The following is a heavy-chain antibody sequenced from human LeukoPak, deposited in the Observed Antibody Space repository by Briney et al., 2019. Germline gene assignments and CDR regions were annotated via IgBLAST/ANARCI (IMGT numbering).Heavy chain of an antibody. J-gene: IGHJ4*02. Sequence: GGSLRLSCVASEYTFSNYAMSWVRQAPGKGLEWVSSIDSGGGSTYYADSVKGRFTISRDNSKNTLYLQMNSLRAEDTAIYYCASADGSGYRYYWGQGTLVTVSS. CDR1: EYTFSNYA. D-gene: IGHD3-22*01. CDR2: IDSGGGST. CDR3: ASADGSGYRYY. V-gene: IGHV3-23*01.